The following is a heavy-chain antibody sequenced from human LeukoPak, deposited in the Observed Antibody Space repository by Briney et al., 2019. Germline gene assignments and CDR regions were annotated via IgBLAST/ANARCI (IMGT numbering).Heavy chain of an antibody. J-gene: IGHJ4*02. CDR1: GGSFSGYY. D-gene: IGHD5-18*01. V-gene: IGHV4-34*01. CDR3: ASKRGYSYARDY. CDR2: INHSGST. Sequence: SETLSLTCAVNGGSFSGYYWSWIRQPPGKGLEWIGEINHSGSTNYIPSLKSRVTISVDTSKNQFSLRLSSVTAADTAVYYCASKRGYSYARDYWGQGTLVTVSS.